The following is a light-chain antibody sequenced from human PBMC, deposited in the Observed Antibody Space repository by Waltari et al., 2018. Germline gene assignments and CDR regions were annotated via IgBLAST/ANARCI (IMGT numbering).Light chain of an antibody. CDR2: TNN. Sequence: QSVLTQTPSVSGTPGQRITIPCSGNTSNIGSNSVHWYRQLPESAPKLLIYTNNQRLSGVPDRFSGSKSGTSASLDISGLRSEDEADYFCAAWDDRLNGVIFGGGTKLTVL. CDR3: AAWDDRLNGVI. V-gene: IGLV1-44*01. CDR1: TSNIGSNS. J-gene: IGLJ2*01.